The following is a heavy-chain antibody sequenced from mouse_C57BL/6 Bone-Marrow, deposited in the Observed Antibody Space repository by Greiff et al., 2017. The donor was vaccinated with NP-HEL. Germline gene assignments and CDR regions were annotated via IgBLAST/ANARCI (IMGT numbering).Heavy chain of an antibody. Sequence: QVQLQQSGAELARPGASVKMSCKASGYTFTSYGISWVKQRTGQGLEWIGEIYPRSGNTYYNEKFKGKATLTADKSSSTAYMELRSMTSDDSAVYCCARAGVYSNYVAYWGQGTLVTVSA. CDR2: IYPRSGNT. J-gene: IGHJ3*01. CDR1: GYTFTSYG. D-gene: IGHD2-5*01. CDR3: ARAGVYSNYVAY. V-gene: IGHV1-81*01.